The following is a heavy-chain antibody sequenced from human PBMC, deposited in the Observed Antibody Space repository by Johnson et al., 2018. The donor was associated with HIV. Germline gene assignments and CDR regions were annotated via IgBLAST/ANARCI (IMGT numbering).Heavy chain of an antibody. Sequence: VQLVESGGGLVQPGGSLRLSCAASRFSFNKYWMTWVRQAPGNALEWVASIKEDGSEKYYVDSVKGRFTISRDNANNSLYLQMSSLRAADTAVYYCTRDRGQVVEWLRDCFDIWGQGTMVTGSS. CDR2: IKEDGSEK. V-gene: IGHV3-7*01. CDR1: RFSFNKYW. CDR3: TRDRGQVVEWLRDCFDI. J-gene: IGHJ3*02. D-gene: IGHD3-3*01.